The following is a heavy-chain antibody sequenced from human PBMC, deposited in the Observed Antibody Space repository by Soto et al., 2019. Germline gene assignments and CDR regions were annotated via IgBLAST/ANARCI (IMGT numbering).Heavy chain of an antibody. CDR3: ARGRDCGGDCYFDY. J-gene: IGHJ4*02. CDR1: GGTFSSYT. D-gene: IGHD2-21*02. V-gene: IGHV1-69*02. CDR2: IIPILGIA. Sequence: VQLVQSGAEVKKPGSSVKVSCKASGGTFSSYTISWVRQAPGQGLEWMGRIIPILGIANYAQKFQGRVTITADKSTSTAYMELSSLRSEDTAVYYCARGRDCGGDCYFDYWGQGTLVTVSS.